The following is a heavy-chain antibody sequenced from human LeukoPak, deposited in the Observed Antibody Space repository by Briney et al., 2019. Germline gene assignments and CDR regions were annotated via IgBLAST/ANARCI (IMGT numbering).Heavy chain of an antibody. CDR1: GFTFSSYG. J-gene: IGHJ1*01. V-gene: IGHV3-30*02. CDR2: IRYDGSNK. Sequence: GGSLRLSCAASGFTFSSYGMHWVRQAPGKGLEWVAFIRYDGSNKYYADSVKGRFTISRDNSKNTLYLQMNSLRAEDTAVYYCAKAPPYYYDSSGYHAEYFQHWGQGTLVTVSS. D-gene: IGHD3-22*01. CDR3: AKAPPYYYDSSGYHAEYFQH.